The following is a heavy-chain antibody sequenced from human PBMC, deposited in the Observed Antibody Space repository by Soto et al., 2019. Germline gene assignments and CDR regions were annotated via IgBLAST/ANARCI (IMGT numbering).Heavy chain of an antibody. Sequence: PSETLSLTCTVSGGSISNSYWSWIRQSPEKGLEWIGYIYSSGSTNYNPSLKSRVTISVDRSKNQFSLKLSSVTAADAAVYYCASGLVTTLHYWGQGTLVTVSS. CDR1: GGSISNSY. J-gene: IGHJ4*02. CDR2: IYSSGST. V-gene: IGHV4-59*12. CDR3: ASGLVTTLHY. D-gene: IGHD4-17*01.